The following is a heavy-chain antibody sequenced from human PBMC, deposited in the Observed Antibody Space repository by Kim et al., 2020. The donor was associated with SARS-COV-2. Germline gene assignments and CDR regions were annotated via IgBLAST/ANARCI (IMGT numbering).Heavy chain of an antibody. CDR1: GFTFSSYG. D-gene: IGHD2-2*01. CDR3: ARAHGYCSSTSCYWGAFDI. J-gene: IGHJ3*02. V-gene: IGHV3-30*03. Sequence: GGSLRLSCAASGFTFSSYGMHWVRQAPGKGLEWVAVISYDGSNKYYADSVKGRFTISRDNSKNTLYLQMNSLRAEDTAVYYCARAHGYCSSTSCYWGAFDIWGQGTMVTVSS. CDR2: ISYDGSNK.